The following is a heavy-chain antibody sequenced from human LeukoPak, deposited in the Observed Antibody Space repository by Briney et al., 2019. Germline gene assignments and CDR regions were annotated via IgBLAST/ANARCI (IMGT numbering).Heavy chain of an antibody. J-gene: IGHJ4*02. D-gene: IGHD1-7*01. V-gene: IGHV3-23*01. CDR1: GFTFSSYT. CDR2: ISGSGGST. CDR3: AKVLGRLELRGLDY. Sequence: PGGSLRLSCAASGFTFSSYTMSWVRQAPGKGLEWVSAISGSGGSTYFADSVKGRFTISRDNSKNTLYLQMNSLRAEDTAVYYCAKVLGRLELRGLDYWGQGTLVTVSS.